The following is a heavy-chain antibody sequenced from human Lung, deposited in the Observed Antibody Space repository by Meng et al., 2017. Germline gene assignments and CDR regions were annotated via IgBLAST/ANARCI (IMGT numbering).Heavy chain of an antibody. CDR2: INHSGST. V-gene: IGHV4-34*01. Sequence: QWQLRQWGAGFLKPSGTLSLHCVFSGGSFRDYYWSWIRQPPGKGLEWIGEINHSGSTNYNPSLESRATISVDTSQNNLSLKLSSVTAADSAVYYCARGPTTMAHDFDYWGQGTLVTVSS. J-gene: IGHJ4*02. D-gene: IGHD4-11*01. CDR3: ARGPTTMAHDFDY. CDR1: GGSFRDYY.